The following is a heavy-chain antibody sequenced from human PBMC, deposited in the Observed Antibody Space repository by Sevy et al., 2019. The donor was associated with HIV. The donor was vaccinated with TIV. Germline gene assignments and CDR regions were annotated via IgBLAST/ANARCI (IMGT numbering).Heavy chain of an antibody. CDR2: ISYDGSNK. CDR1: GFTFSSYA. D-gene: IGHD5-12*01. V-gene: IGHV3-30-3*01. J-gene: IGHJ4*02. CDR3: ARDPPGLDIVATVFDY. Sequence: GGSLRLSCAASGFTFSSYAMHWVRQAPGKGLEWVAVISYDGSNKYYADSVKGLFTISRDNSKNTLYLQMNSLRAEDTAVYYCARDPPGLDIVATVFDYWGQGTLVTVSS.